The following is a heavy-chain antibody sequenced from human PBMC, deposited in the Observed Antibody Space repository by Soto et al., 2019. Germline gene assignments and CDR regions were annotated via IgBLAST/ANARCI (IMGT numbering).Heavy chain of an antibody. J-gene: IGHJ3*01. Sequence: QVQLVESGGGVVQPGESLRLSCVGSGFTFASFPIHWVRQAPGRGLEWLSLVSFDGTNTYSADSVRGRVSMSRDNSRDTSYLEIQRLRSDDTGIYYCAREALRSLDLLYGVFDVWGPGTMVTVSS. CDR1: GFTFASFP. D-gene: IGHD1-1*01. V-gene: IGHV3-30-3*01. CDR3: AREALRSLDLLYGVFDV. CDR2: VSFDGTNT.